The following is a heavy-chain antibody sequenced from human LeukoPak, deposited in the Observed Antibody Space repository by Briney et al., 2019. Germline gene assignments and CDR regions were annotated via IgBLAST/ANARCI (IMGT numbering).Heavy chain of an antibody. J-gene: IGHJ4*02. CDR2: IIPIFGTA. V-gene: IGHV1-69*13. CDR3: ARSGVQLWLLCY. Sequence: SVKVSCKASGGTFSSYTISWVRQAPGQGVEWMGGIIPIFGTANYAQKFQGRVTITADESTSTAYMELSSLRSEDTAVYYCARSGVQLWLLCYWGQGTLVTVSS. D-gene: IGHD5-18*01. CDR1: GGTFSSYT.